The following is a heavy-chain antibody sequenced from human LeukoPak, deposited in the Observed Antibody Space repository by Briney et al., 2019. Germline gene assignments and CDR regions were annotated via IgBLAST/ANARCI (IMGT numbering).Heavy chain of an antibody. CDR2: IIPILGIA. Sequence: ASVEVSCKASGGTFSSYAIGWVRQAPGQGLEWMGRIIPILGIANYAQKFQGRVTITADKSTSTAYMELSSLRSEDTAVYYCAGVGCSGGSCYPPYWFDPWGQGTLVTVSS. D-gene: IGHD2-15*01. V-gene: IGHV1-69*04. J-gene: IGHJ5*02. CDR1: GGTFSSYA. CDR3: AGVGCSGGSCYPPYWFDP.